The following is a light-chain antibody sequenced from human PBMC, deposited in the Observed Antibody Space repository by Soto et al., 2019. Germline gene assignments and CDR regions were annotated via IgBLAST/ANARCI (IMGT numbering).Light chain of an antibody. CDR3: SAYKASISYV. J-gene: IGLJ1*01. V-gene: IGLV2-14*03. CDR1: SSDFGTYNF. Sequence: QSALTQPASVSGSPGQSITISCTGTSSDFGTYNFVSWYQQHPGKAPKLMVFDVSNRPSGVSNRFSGSKSGNTASLTISGLQAEDEADYYCSAYKASISYVFGSGTKLTVL. CDR2: DVS.